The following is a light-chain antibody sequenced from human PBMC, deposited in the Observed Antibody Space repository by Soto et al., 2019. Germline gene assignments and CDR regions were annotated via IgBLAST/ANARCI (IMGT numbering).Light chain of an antibody. CDR1: RSVSNNY. V-gene: IGKV3-20*01. Sequence: DIVLTQSPGTLSLSPGERATLSCRASRSVSNNYFAWFQQKPGQAPRLLIYGASSRASGTPDRFSGSGSGTDCTLTISRLEPEDSAVYYCQQYGSSRALTFGGGTKVEIK. CDR2: GAS. J-gene: IGKJ4*01. CDR3: QQYGSSRALT.